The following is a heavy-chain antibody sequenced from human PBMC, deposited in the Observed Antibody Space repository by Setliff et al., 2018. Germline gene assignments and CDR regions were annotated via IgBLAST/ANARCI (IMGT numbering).Heavy chain of an antibody. V-gene: IGHV3-21*01. CDR3: AGDPPYSGYAFHI. Sequence: PGGSLRLSCAASGFTSNSYSINWVRQAPGKGLEWVSSISSTGSYKPYADSVRGRFTISRDNSRNTVYLQMNSLRAEDTAVYYCAGDPPYSGYAFHIWGQGTTVTVSS. D-gene: IGHD5-12*01. CDR1: GFTSNSYS. J-gene: IGHJ3*02. CDR2: ISSTGSYK.